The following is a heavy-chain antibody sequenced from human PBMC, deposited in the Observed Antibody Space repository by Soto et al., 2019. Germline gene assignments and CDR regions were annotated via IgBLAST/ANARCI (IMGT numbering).Heavy chain of an antibody. CDR1: GFTFISYA. CDR2: ISYDGSNK. CDR3: ARGYYDFWSGRAEHWFDP. D-gene: IGHD3-3*01. Sequence: PGGSLRLSCAASGFTFISYAMHWVRQAPGKGLEWVAVISYDGSNKYYADSVKGRFTISRDNSKNTLYLQMNSLRAEDTAVYYCARGYYDFWSGRAEHWFDPWGQGTLVTVS. J-gene: IGHJ5*02. V-gene: IGHV3-30-3*01.